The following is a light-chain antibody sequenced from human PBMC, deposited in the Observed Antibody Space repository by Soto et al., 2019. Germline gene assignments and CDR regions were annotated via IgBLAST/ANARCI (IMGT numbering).Light chain of an antibody. CDR1: QSVSSN. CDR3: QKYNSAPFT. J-gene: IGKJ3*01. V-gene: IGKV3-15*01. CDR2: GAS. Sequence: EIVWTQSPGTLSLSPGERATISCRASQSVSSNLAWYQQKPGQAPRLLIYGASTRATGIPARFSGSGSGTDFTLTISSLQPEDVATYYCQKYNSAPFTFGPRTKVDIK.